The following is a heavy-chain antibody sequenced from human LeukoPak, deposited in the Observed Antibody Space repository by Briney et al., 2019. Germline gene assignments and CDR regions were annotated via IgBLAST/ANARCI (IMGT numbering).Heavy chain of an antibody. D-gene: IGHD3-3*01. CDR3: ARGPVDYDFWSGYPDLHAFDI. CDR1: GGSISSYY. CDR2: IYYSGST. V-gene: IGHV4-59*01. Sequence: SQTLSLTCTVSGGSISSYYWSWIRQPPGKGLEWIGYIYYSGSTNYNPSLKSRVTISVDTSKNQFSLKLSSVTAADTAVYYCARGPVDYDFWSGYPDLHAFDIWGQGTMVTVSS. J-gene: IGHJ3*02.